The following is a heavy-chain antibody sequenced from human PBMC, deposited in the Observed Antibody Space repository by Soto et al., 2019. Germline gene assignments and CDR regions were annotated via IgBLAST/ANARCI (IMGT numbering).Heavy chain of an antibody. CDR3: ARDCIAAAGTFDY. D-gene: IGHD6-13*01. CDR1: GFTFSSYG. Sequence: VGSLRLSCAASGFTFSSYGMHWVRQAPGKGLEWVAVIWYDGSNKYYADSVKGRFTISRDNSKNTLYLQMNSLRAEDTAVYYCARDCIAAAGTFDYWGQGTLVTVSS. J-gene: IGHJ4*02. CDR2: IWYDGSNK. V-gene: IGHV3-33*01.